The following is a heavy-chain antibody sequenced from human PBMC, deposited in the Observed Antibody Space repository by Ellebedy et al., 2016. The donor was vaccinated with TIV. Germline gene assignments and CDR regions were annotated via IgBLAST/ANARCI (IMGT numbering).Heavy chain of an antibody. CDR2: IKSKSDGGAT. J-gene: IGHJ5*02. Sequence: PGGSLRLSCAASGFTFTSAWMTRVRQAPGKGRDWIGRIKSKSDGGATHYAAPVKGRFTISRDDSKNTLYLQMNSLKTEDTAVYYCLTDRLDAHYNSGWAVPWGQGTLVTVSS. CDR3: LTDRLDAHYNSGWAVP. V-gene: IGHV3-15*01. D-gene: IGHD6-19*01. CDR1: GFTFTSAW.